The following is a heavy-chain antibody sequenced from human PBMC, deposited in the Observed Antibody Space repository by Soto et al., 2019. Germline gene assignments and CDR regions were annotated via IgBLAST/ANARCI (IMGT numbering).Heavy chain of an antibody. CDR2: IYYSGST. CDR1: GGSVSSGSYY. D-gene: IGHD6-19*01. CDR3: AKENGSGWYVWFDP. Sequence: SETLSLTCTGSGGSVSSGSYYWSWIRQPPGKGLEWIGYIYYSGSTNYNPSLKSRVTISVDTSKNQFSLKLSSVTAADTAVYYCAKENGSGWYVWFDPWGQGTLVTVSS. J-gene: IGHJ5*02. V-gene: IGHV4-61*01.